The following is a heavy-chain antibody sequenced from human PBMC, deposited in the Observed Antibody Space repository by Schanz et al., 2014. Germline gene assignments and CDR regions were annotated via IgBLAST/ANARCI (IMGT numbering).Heavy chain of an antibody. D-gene: IGHD2-21*01. CDR2: IWYNGSNK. V-gene: IGHV3-33*01. J-gene: IGHJ4*02. Sequence: QVQLVESGGGVVQPGRSLRLSYAASGFTFSKYGVHWVRQAPGKGLEWVAVIWYNGSNKYYADSVRGRFTISRDNSKNTLYLQMNNLRAEDTAVYYCARESPFGGDCFSHWGQGTLVTVSS. CDR1: GFTFSKYG. CDR3: ARESPFGGDCFSH.